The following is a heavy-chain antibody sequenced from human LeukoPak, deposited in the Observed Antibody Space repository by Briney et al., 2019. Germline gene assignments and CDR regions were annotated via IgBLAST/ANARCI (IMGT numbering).Heavy chain of an antibody. J-gene: IGHJ4*02. V-gene: IGHV4-59*11. CDR2: IYYSGST. Sequence: SETLSLSCTVSGGSISGHYWSWIRQPPGKGLEWIGYIYYSGSTNYNPSLKSRVTISVDTSKNQFSLKLSYVTAADTAVYYCASVSRSSGFGFDYWGQGTLVTVSS. D-gene: IGHD6-6*01. CDR3: ASVSRSSGFGFDY. CDR1: GGSISGHY.